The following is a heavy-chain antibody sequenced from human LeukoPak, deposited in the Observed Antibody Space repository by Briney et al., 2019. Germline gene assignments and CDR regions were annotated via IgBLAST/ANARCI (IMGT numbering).Heavy chain of an antibody. V-gene: IGHV3-33*01. CDR2: IWYDGSNK. CDR3: ARTLSVAGHADAFDI. D-gene: IGHD6-19*01. Sequence: GGSLRLSCAASGFTFSSYGMHWVRQAPGKGLEWVAVIWYDGSNKYYADSVKGRFTISRDNSKNTLYLQMNSLRAEDTAVYYCARTLSVAGHADAFDIWGQGTMVTVSS. J-gene: IGHJ3*02. CDR1: GFTFSSYG.